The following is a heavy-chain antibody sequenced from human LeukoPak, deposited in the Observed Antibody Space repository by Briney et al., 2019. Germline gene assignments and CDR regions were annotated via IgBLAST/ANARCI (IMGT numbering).Heavy chain of an antibody. CDR2: ISSSGSTI. J-gene: IGHJ3*02. CDR3: ARDYTPFSMVHFDAFDI. V-gene: IGHV3-11*01. CDR1: GGSFSDYY. Sequence: LSLTCAVYGGSFSDYYMSWIRQAPGKGLEWVSYISSSGSTIYYADSVKGRFTISRDNAKNSLYLQMNSLRAEDTAVYYCARDYTPFSMVHFDAFDIWGQGTMVTVSS. D-gene: IGHD3-10*01.